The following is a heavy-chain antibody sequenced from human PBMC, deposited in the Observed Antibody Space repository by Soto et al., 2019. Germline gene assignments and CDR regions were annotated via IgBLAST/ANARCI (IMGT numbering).Heavy chain of an antibody. J-gene: IGHJ4*02. D-gene: IGHD1-26*01. CDR2: ILYSGST. Sequence: PSETLSLTCTVSGGSISSGVYYWSWIRQHPGKGLEWIGYILYSGSTYYNPSLKSRVTISVDTSKNQFSLKLSSVTAADTAVYYCARVDTSMGATCVSYWGQGTLVTVSS. V-gene: IGHV4-31*03. CDR1: GGSISSGVYY. CDR3: ARVDTSMGATCVSY.